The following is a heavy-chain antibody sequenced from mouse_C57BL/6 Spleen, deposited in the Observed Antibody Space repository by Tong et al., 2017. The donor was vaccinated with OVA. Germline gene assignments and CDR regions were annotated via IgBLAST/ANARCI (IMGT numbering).Heavy chain of an antibody. J-gene: IGHJ2*01. CDR1: GYSFTGYY. Sequence: EVQLQQSGAELMKPGASVKISCKASGYSFTGYYMHWVKQSHGKSLEWIGYISCYNGATSYNQKFKGKATLTADKSSSTAYRQLSSLTSEDTAVYYCARTGTGYWGQGTTLTVSS. D-gene: IGHD4-1*01. CDR3: ARTGTGY. V-gene: IGHV1-31*01. CDR2: ISCYNGAT.